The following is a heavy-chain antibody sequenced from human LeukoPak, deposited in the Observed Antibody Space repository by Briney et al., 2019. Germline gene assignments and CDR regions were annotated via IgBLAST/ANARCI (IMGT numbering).Heavy chain of an antibody. V-gene: IGHV3-74*01. CDR2: INGDGRRT. Sequence: GGSLTLLCAASGFPFSSHWMHWVRKAPGKGLLRVSRINGDGRRTSYADSVKGRFTISRDNAKNTLYLQMNSLRAEDTAVYYCGRDQLAGAVRGGLDIWGQGTMVTVSS. J-gene: IGHJ3*02. D-gene: IGHD6-19*01. CDR3: GRDQLAGAVRGGLDI. CDR1: GFPFSSHW.